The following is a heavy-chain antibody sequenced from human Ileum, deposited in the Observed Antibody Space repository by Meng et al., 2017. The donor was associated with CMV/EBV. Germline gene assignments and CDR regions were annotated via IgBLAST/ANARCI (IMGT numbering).Heavy chain of an antibody. J-gene: IGHJ6*02. CDR1: GGSIRSYY. V-gene: IGHV4-59*13. D-gene: IGHD6-19*01. CDR3: AIDNGPAPSGWSLGEYFYGMDI. Sequence: GSLRLSCSVSGGSIRSYYWSWIRQSPGKGLEWIGQIYYSGTTKYNPSLKSRVTISMDTSKRQFSLNVTSMTTADTAVYYCAIDNGPAPSGWSLGEYFYGMDIWGQGTAVTVSS. CDR2: IYYSGTT.